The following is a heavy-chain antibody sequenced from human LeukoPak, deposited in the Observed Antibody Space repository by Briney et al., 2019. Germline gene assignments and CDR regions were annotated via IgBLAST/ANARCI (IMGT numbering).Heavy chain of an antibody. Sequence: PGGSLRPSCAASEFAFTYHWMHWVRQAPGKGLVWVSRINPDGSNTVYAESVKGRFTISRDNAKNTLYLQMNSLRAEDTAVYYCARDRDWNSLDYWGQGTLVTVSS. J-gene: IGHJ4*02. CDR3: ARDRDWNSLDY. CDR1: EFAFTYHW. CDR2: INPDGSNT. D-gene: IGHD1-1*01. V-gene: IGHV3-74*01.